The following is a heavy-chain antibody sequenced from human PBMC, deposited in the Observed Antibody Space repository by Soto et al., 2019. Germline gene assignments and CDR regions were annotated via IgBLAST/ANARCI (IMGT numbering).Heavy chain of an antibody. Sequence: GGSLRLSCAASGFTFSDYYMSWIRQAPGKGLEWLSYISSSGSTIYYADSVKGRFTISRDNAKNLLYLQMNSLRAEDTAVYYCERGVKSRRMSMVRGTWGQGTLVTVYS. CDR1: GFTFSDYY. V-gene: IGHV3-11*01. CDR2: ISSSGSTI. J-gene: IGHJ5*02. D-gene: IGHD3-10*01. CDR3: ERGVKSRRMSMVRGT.